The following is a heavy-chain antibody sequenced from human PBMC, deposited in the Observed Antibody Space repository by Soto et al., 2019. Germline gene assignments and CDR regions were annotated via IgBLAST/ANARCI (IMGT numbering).Heavy chain of an antibody. D-gene: IGHD1-1*01. CDR1: GFTFSSYA. Sequence: GGFLRLSCAASGFTFSSYAMSWVRQAPGKGLEWVSAISGSGGSTYYADSVKGRFTISRDNSKNTLYLQMNSLRAEDTAVYYCAKDRLDPRSPFDYWGQGTLVTVSS. CDR2: ISGSGGST. CDR3: AKDRLDPRSPFDY. J-gene: IGHJ4*02. V-gene: IGHV3-23*01.